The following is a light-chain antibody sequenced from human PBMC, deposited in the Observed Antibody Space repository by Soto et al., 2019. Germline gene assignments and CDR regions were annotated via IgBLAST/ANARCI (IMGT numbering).Light chain of an antibody. CDR3: QQYGSSPPRT. V-gene: IGKV3-20*01. J-gene: IGKJ1*01. Sequence: EIVMTQSPATLSVSPGERVTLSCRASQSVSSSYLAWYQQKPGQAPRLLIYGASSRATGIPDRFSGSGSGTDFTLTISRLEPEDFAVYYCQQYGSSPPRTFGQGTKVEIK. CDR2: GAS. CDR1: QSVSSSY.